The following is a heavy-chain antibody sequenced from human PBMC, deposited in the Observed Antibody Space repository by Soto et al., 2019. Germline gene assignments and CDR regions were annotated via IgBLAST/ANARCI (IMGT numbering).Heavy chain of an antibody. J-gene: IGHJ4*02. CDR1: GFTFSSYG. D-gene: IGHD6-19*01. CDR3: AKGSLIAVAATLDY. Sequence: GGSLRLSCAASGFTFSSYGMHWVRQAPGKGLEWVAVISYDGSNKYYADSVKGRFTISRDNSKNTLYLQMNSLRAEDTAVYYCAKGSLIAVAATLDYWGQGTLVTVSS. CDR2: ISYDGSNK. V-gene: IGHV3-30*18.